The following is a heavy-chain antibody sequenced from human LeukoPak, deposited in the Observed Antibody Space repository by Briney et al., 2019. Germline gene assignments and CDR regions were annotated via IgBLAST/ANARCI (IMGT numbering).Heavy chain of an antibody. J-gene: IGHJ4*02. CDR2: IKEDGSVK. CDR3: ARIGYSSSSTDY. Sequence: GVLRLSCAASGFTFSHYWMSWIRQAPGKGLEWVANIKEDGSVKYYVDSLEGRFTISRDNAKNSLYLQLSSLRAEDTAVYYCARIGYSSSSTDYWGQGTLVTVSS. CDR1: GFTFSHYW. V-gene: IGHV3-7*01. D-gene: IGHD6-6*01.